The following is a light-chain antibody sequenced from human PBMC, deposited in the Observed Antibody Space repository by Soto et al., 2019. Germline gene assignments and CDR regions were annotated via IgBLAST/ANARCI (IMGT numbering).Light chain of an antibody. J-gene: IGKJ1*01. CDR3: QQYDKSLQT. CDR1: QSVNSNY. V-gene: IGKV3-20*01. CDR2: GAS. Sequence: EIVLTQSPGTLSLSPGERATLSCRASQSVNSNYLAWYQQKPGQSPRVLMYGASNRATGIPDRFSGSGSGTDFTLTISRLESEDFAVYYCQQYDKSLQTFGQGTKVEIK.